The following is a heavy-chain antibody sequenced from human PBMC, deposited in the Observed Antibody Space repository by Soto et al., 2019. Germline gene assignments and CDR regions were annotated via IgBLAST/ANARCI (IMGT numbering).Heavy chain of an antibody. V-gene: IGHV1-3*01. J-gene: IGHJ6*02. CDR2: INAGNGNT. CDR3: AREMPYSSSPWYYYYGMDV. Sequence: ASVKVSCKASGYTFTSYAMHWVRQAPGQRLEWMGWINAGNGNTKYSQKFQGRVTITRDTSASTAYMELSSLRSEDTAVYYCAREMPYSSSPWYYYYGMDVWGQGTTVTVSS. D-gene: IGHD6-6*01. CDR1: GYTFTSYA.